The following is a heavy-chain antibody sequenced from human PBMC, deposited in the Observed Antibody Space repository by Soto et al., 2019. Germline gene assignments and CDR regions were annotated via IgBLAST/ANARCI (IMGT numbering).Heavy chain of an antibody. CDR1: GYTFSDYD. CDR2: VNPYSGNT. V-gene: IGHV1-8*01. J-gene: IGHJ5*02. CDR3: ARGRFRRTLFDP. D-gene: IGHD3-16*01. Sequence: QVQLVQSGAEVREPGASVKVSCKASGYTFSDYDINWVRQAAGQGLEWMGWVNPYSGNTGSAQKFLGRVTMTIDTSISTAYMELSSLKFEDTAVYYCARGRFRRTLFDPWGQGTLVTVSS.